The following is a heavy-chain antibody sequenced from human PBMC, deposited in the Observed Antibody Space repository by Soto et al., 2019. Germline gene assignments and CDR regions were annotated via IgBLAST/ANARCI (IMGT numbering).Heavy chain of an antibody. CDR3: ARGSIGGSSWYYFDY. J-gene: IGHJ4*02. Sequence: SETLSLTCAVYGGSFSGYYWSWIRQPPGKGLQWIGEINHSGSTNYNPSLKSRVTISVDTSKNQFSLKLSSVTAADTAVYYCARGSIGGSSWYYFDYWGQGTLVTVSS. D-gene: IGHD6-13*01. V-gene: IGHV4-34*01. CDR2: INHSGST. CDR1: GGSFSGYY.